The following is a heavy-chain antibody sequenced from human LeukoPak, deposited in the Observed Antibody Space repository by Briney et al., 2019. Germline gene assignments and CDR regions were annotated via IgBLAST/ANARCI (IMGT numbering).Heavy chain of an antibody. D-gene: IGHD6-19*01. CDR1: GFIFGDYA. CDR2: VTWNSVSI. V-gene: IGHV3-9*01. J-gene: IGHJ4*02. Sequence: GGSLRLSCAASGFIFGDYAMHWVRQAPGKGLEWVSGVTWNSVSIGYADSVKGRFTISRDNAKNSLYLQMSSLRAEDTAFYYCAKGLAVSGEDYWGQGTLVTVSS. CDR3: AKGLAVSGEDY.